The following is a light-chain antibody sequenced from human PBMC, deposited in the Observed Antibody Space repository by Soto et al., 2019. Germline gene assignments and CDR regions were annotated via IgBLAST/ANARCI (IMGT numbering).Light chain of an antibody. Sequence: QPVLTQPPSASGTPGQRVTISCSGSSSTIGINSVNWYQQLPGTAPKLLIYNNDQRPSGVPDRVSGSKSGTSASLAISGLQSEDEADYYCASWDDSLNGLVFGTGTKVTVL. J-gene: IGLJ1*01. CDR3: ASWDDSLNGLV. CDR1: SSTIGINS. V-gene: IGLV1-44*01. CDR2: NND.